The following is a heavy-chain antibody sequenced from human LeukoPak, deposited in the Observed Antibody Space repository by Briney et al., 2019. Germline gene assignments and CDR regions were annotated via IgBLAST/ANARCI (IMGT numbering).Heavy chain of an antibody. J-gene: IGHJ4*02. V-gene: IGHV3-23*01. D-gene: IGHD6-6*01. CDR1: GFTFSSYA. CDR3: AKRPDYISSSVHFDY. Sequence: GGSLRLSCAASGFTFSSYAMTWVRQAPGKGLEWVSTISASGGTTYYADSVKGRFTISRDNSKNTSYLQVNSLRAEDTAIYYCAKRPDYISSSVHFDYWGQGTLVTVSS. CDR2: ISASGGTT.